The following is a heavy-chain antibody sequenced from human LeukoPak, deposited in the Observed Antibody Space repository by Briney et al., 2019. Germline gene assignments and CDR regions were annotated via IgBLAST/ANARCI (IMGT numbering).Heavy chain of an antibody. CDR2: IKQDGSDK. J-gene: IGHJ4*02. D-gene: IGHD2-21*02. CDR1: GGSFSGYY. V-gene: IGHV3-7*01. Sequence: ETLSLTCAVYGGSFSGYYWSWIRQPPGKGLEWVANIKQDGSDKYYVDSVKGRFTISRDNARNSLFLQMNSLRVEDTAVYYCASQVTFFDYWGQGTLVTVSS. CDR3: ASQVTFFDY.